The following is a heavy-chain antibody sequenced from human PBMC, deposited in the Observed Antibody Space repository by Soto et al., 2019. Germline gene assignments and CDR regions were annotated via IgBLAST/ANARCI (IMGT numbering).Heavy chain of an antibody. CDR3: TTDKFCLSCYEIEDAFDI. J-gene: IGHJ3*02. CDR1: GFTFSNAW. Sequence: GGSLRLSCAASGFTFSNAWMNWVRQAPGKGLEWVGRIKSKTDGGTTDYAAPVKGRFTISRDDSKNTLYLQMNSLKTEDTAVYYCTTDKFCLSCYEIEDAFDIWGQGTMVTVSS. V-gene: IGHV3-15*07. CDR2: IKSKTDGGTT. D-gene: IGHD2-2*01.